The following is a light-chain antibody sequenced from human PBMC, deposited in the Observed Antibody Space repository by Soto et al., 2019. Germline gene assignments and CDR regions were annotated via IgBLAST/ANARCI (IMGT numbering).Light chain of an antibody. Sequence: QSALTQSASVSGSPGQSITISCTGTSSDVGSYNLVSWYQQHPGKAPKLMIYGGSKRPSGVSNRFSGSKSGNTASLTISGLQAEDEADYFCCSYAGSSTFVFGTGTKLTVL. CDR1: SSDVGSYNL. CDR2: GGS. J-gene: IGLJ1*01. CDR3: CSYAGSSTFV. V-gene: IGLV2-23*01.